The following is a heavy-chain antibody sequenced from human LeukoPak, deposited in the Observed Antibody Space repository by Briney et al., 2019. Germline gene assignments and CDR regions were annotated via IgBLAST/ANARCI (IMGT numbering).Heavy chain of an antibody. D-gene: IGHD3-10*01. J-gene: IGHJ6*02. CDR3: ARWRITMVRGGQYYYCYGMDV. Sequence: SETLALTCAAYGGSFSGYYWSWIRQPPGKGLEWIGEINHSGSTNYNPSLKSRVTILVDTSKNQFSLKLSSVTAADTAVYYCARWRITMVRGGQYYYCYGMDVWGQGTTVTVSS. CDR2: INHSGST. V-gene: IGHV4-34*01. CDR1: GGSFSGYY.